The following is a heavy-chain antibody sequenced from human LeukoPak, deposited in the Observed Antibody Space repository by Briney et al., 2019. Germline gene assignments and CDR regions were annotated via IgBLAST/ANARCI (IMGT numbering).Heavy chain of an antibody. CDR2: IVVASGNT. V-gene: IGHV1-58*02. Sequence: SVKVSCKASGFTFTNSAMQWVRQARGQRLEWIGWIVVASGNTKYAQKFQEGVTITRDMSTSTAYMELSSLSPEDTAVYYCAAAPIEMQQRGFDYWGQGTLVTVSS. J-gene: IGHJ4*02. CDR1: GFTFTNSA. CDR3: AAAPIEMQQRGFDY. D-gene: IGHD5-24*01.